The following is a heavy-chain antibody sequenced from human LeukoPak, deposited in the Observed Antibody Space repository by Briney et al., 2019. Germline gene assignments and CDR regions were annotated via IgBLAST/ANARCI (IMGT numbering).Heavy chain of an antibody. D-gene: IGHD5-18*01. CDR3: ARSASSYGLDY. CDR1: GFTVSSNY. CDR2: ISSNGGST. V-gene: IGHV3-64*01. J-gene: IGHJ4*02. Sequence: GGSLRLSCAASGFTVSSNYMTWVRQAPGKGLEYVSAISSNGGSTYYANSVKGRFTISRDNSKNTLYLQMGSLRAEDMAVYYCARSASSYGLDYWGQGTLVTVSS.